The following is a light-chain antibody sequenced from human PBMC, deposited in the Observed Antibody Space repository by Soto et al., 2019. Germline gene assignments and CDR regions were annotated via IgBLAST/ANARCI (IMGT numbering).Light chain of an antibody. V-gene: IGKV3-20*01. CDR3: QQYGSSPPT. CDR1: QSVSSTY. CDR2: GAS. J-gene: IGKJ1*01. Sequence: EIVLTQSPGTLSLSPGERATLSCRASQSVSSTYLAWYQQRAGQSPRLLIYGASSRATGVPDRFSGSASGTDFTLSISRLEPEDFAVYYCQQYGSSPPTFGQGTKVEF.